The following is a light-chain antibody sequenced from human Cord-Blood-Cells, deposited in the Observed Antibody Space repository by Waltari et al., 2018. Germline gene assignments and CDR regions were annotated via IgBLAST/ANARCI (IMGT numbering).Light chain of an antibody. CDR2: DAS. Sequence: EIVFTQSPATLSLSRGERATLSCRASQSVSSYLAWYQQKPGQAPRLLIYDASNRATGIPARFSGSGSGTDFTLTISSLEPEDFAVYYCQQRSNWYSFGQGTKLEIK. CDR1: QSVSSY. V-gene: IGKV3-11*01. CDR3: QQRSNWYS. J-gene: IGKJ2*03.